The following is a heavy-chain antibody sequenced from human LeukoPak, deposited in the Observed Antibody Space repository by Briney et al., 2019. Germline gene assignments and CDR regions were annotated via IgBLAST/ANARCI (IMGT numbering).Heavy chain of an antibody. CDR3: ARDGNYYDSSGYRGSYAFDI. CDR2: MTPNSGNT. V-gene: IGHV1-8*01. D-gene: IGHD3-22*01. CDR1: GYTFTSYD. J-gene: IGHJ3*02. Sequence: ASVKVSCKASGYTFTSYDINWVRQATGQGLEWMGWMTPNSGNTAYAQKFQGRVTMTRDTSTSTVYMELSSLRSEDTAVYYCARDGNYYDSSGYRGSYAFDIWGQGTMVTVSS.